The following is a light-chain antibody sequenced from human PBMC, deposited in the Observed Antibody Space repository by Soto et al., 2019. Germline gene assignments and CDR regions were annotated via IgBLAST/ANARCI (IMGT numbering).Light chain of an antibody. V-gene: IGLV2-14*01. Sequence: QSVLTQPASVSGSPGQSITIACTGTSSDVGGYDYVSWYQHHPGKATKLTIYEVSNRPSGVSNRFSGSKSGNTASLTISGLQAEDEAEYYCSSYTSSSTDVFGTGTKLTVL. CDR2: EVS. CDR3: SSYTSSSTDV. CDR1: SSDVGGYDY. J-gene: IGLJ1*01.